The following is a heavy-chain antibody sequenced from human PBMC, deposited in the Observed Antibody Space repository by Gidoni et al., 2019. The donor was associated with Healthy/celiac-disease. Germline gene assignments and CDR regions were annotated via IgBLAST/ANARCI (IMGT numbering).Heavy chain of an antibody. D-gene: IGHD3-22*01. CDR2: IYHSGST. CDR1: GYAISSRDY. J-gene: IGHJ5*02. CDR3: ARARGQYYYDSSGYYGWFDP. Sequence: QVQLQESGPGLVKPSETLSLTCAGAGYAISSRDYLGWSRRPPGKGLEWIGSIYHSGSTYYNPSHKTRVTISVDTSKNQFSLKLSSVTAADTAVYYCARARGQYYYDSSGYYGWFDPWGQGTLVTVSS. V-gene: IGHV4-38-2*01.